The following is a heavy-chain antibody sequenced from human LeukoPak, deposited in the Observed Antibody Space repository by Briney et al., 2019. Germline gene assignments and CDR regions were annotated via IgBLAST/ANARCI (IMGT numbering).Heavy chain of an antibody. D-gene: IGHD5-18*01. CDR1: GFTFSSYA. CDR2: ISGSGGST. Sequence: GGSLRLSCAASGFTFSSYAMSWVRQAPGKGLEWVSAISGSGGSTYYADSVKGRFTISRDNSKNTLCLQMNSLRAEDTAVYYCAKTLGKYSSYYFDYWGQGTLVTVSS. CDR3: AKTLGKYSSYYFDY. J-gene: IGHJ4*02. V-gene: IGHV3-23*01.